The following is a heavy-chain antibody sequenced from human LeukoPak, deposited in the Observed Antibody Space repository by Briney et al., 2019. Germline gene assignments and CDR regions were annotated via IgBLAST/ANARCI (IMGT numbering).Heavy chain of an antibody. CDR2: IYSGGRT. CDR1: GFTVSSNY. D-gene: IGHD4-23*01. V-gene: IGHV3-53*01. J-gene: IGHJ4*02. CDR3: ARLGNSGYYFDY. Sequence: TGGSLRLSCAASGFTVSSNYMSWVRQAPGKGLEWVSVIYSGGRTYYADSVKGRFTISRDNSKNTLYLQMNSLRAEDTAVHYCARLGNSGYYFDYWGQGTLVTVSS.